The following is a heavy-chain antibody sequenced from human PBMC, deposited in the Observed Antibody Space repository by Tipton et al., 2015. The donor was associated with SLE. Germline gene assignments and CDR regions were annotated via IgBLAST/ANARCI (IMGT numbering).Heavy chain of an antibody. D-gene: IGHD6-13*01. CDR1: GFSFNKYA. V-gene: IGHV3-33*01. J-gene: IGHJ4*02. CDR3: ARDAPRLTNSSSGPFDY. Sequence: SLRLSCAASGFSFNKYALHWVRLAPGKGLEWLAVIWHDGSKTAYADSVKGRFTISRDNAKNSLHLQMNNLRPDDTALYYCARDAPRLTNSSSGPFDYWGQGTLVTVAS. CDR2: IWHDGSKT.